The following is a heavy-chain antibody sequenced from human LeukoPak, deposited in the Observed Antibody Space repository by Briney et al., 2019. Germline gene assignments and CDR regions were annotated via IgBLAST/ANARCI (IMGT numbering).Heavy chain of an antibody. J-gene: IGHJ4*02. CDR3: AREEYSSSGWANYFDY. Sequence: SETLSLTCTVSGGSISSGGYYWSWIRQPAGKGLEWIGRIYTSGSTNYNPSLKSRVTISVDTSKNQFSLKLSSVTAADTAVYYCAREEYSSSGWANYFDYWGQGTLVTVSS. V-gene: IGHV4-61*02. CDR2: IYTSGST. CDR1: GGSISSGGYY. D-gene: IGHD6-6*01.